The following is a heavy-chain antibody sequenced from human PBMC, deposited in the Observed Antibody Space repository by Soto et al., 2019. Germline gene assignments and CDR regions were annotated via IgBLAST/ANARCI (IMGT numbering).Heavy chain of an antibody. CDR2: IYHSGST. J-gene: IGHJ4*02. CDR1: GGSVSSGSYY. CDR3: ARGPRITMVRGVITQLSTVDY. D-gene: IGHD3-10*01. Sequence: PSETLSLTCTVSGGSVSSGSYYRSWIRQPPGKGLEWIGYIYHSGSTNYNPSLKSRVTISVDTSKNQFSLKLSSVTAADTAVYYCARGPRITMVRGVITQLSTVDYWGQGTLVTVSS. V-gene: IGHV4-61*01.